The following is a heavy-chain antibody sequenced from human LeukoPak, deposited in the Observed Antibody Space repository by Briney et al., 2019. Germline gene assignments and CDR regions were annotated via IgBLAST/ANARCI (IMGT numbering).Heavy chain of an antibody. Sequence: SETLTLTCAASGVSFSDYYWSWIRQPPGKGLEWVGSIYYSGSSNYYASLKIRVTISVDTSKNQFSLRLRSVTAADTAVYYGARALSRGYSYGTLAYWGQGTLVTVSS. D-gene: IGHD5-18*01. CDR1: GVSFSDYY. V-gene: IGHV4-59*01. CDR3: ARALSRGYSYGTLAY. J-gene: IGHJ4*02. CDR2: IYYSGSS.